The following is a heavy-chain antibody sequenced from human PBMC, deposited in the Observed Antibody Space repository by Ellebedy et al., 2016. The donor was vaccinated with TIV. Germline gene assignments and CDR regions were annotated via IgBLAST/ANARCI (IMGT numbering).Heavy chain of an antibody. CDR2: MNPNSGDT. Sequence: AASVKVSCKASGFPFISYDINWARPATGQGLEWMGWMNPNSGDTGYAQKFQGRVTITRNTSISTAYMELSILRSEDTAVYYCARGPKGIWYGDSWFDPWGQGTLVIVSS. CDR3: ARGPKGIWYGDSWFDP. CDR1: GFPFISYD. V-gene: IGHV1-8*03. D-gene: IGHD3-10*01. J-gene: IGHJ5*02.